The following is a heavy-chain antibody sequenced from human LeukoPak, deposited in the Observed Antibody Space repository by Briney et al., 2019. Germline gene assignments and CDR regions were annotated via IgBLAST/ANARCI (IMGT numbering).Heavy chain of an antibody. J-gene: IGHJ6*04. CDR1: GFTFSSYS. V-gene: IGHV3-21*01. Sequence: GGSLRLSCAASGFTFSSYSMNWVRQAPGKGLEWVSSISSSSSYIYYADSVKGRFTISRDNAKNSLYLQMSSLRAEDTAVYYCARDPYGSGSYSFAYYYYYYGMDVWGKGTTVTVSS. CDR2: ISSSSSYI. CDR3: ARDPYGSGSYSFAYYYYYYGMDV. D-gene: IGHD3-10*01.